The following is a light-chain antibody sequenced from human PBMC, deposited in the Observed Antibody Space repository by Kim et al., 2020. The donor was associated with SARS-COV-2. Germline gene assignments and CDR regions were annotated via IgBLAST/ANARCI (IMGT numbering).Light chain of an antibody. CDR1: SSNIGSNY. V-gene: IGLV1-47*01. CDR3: AAWDDSLSGYV. J-gene: IGLJ1*01. Sequence: GQRFPISCSGSSSNIGSNYVYCYQQLPGTAPKLLIYRNNQRPSGVPDRFSGSKSGTSASLAISGLRSEDEADYYCAAWDDSLSGYVFGTGTKVTVL. CDR2: RNN.